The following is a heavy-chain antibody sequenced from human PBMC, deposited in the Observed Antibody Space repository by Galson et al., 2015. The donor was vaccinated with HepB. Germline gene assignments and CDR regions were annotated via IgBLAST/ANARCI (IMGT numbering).Heavy chain of an antibody. CDR1: GFTFSSYA. J-gene: IGHJ5*02. Sequence: SLRLSCAAPGFTFSSYAMHWVRQAPGKGLEWVAVISYDGSNKYYADSVKGRFTISRDNSKNTLYLQMNSLRAEDTAVYYCARGGYQRKYCSGGSCLPYNWFDPWGQGTLVTVSS. D-gene: IGHD2-15*01. CDR3: ARGGYQRKYCSGGSCLPYNWFDP. CDR2: ISYDGSNK. V-gene: IGHV3-30-3*01.